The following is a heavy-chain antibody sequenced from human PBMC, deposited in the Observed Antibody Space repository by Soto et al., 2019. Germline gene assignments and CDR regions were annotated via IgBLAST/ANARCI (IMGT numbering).Heavy chain of an antibody. CDR2: ISGYNGNT. CDR3: ARHRFNYYDNTVYYYFDY. Sequence: QVQLVQSGAEVKKPGASVKVSCKASGYTFTSYGISWVRQAPGQGPEWMGWISGYNGNTNHPQSLQGRVTMTTDTSRNTAYMELRSLRSDDTAVYYCARHRFNYYDNTVYYYFDYWGQGTLVTVSS. D-gene: IGHD3-22*01. J-gene: IGHJ4*02. CDR1: GYTFTSYG. V-gene: IGHV1-18*04.